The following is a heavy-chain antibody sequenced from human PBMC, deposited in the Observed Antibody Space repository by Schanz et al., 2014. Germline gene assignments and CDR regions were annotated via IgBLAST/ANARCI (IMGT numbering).Heavy chain of an antibody. Sequence: EVQLAESGGGLVPPGGSLRLSCAASRFTVTNAWMSWVRQAPGKGLEWVSAISGSGGSTYYADSVKGRFTMSRDNSKSTLYVEMNSLRVEDTAVYYCAKTLFPGGTQTFGNWGRGTLVTVSS. CDR2: ISGSGGST. CDR1: RFTVTNAW. D-gene: IGHD2-8*02. CDR3: AKTLFPGGTQTFGN. J-gene: IGHJ4*02. V-gene: IGHV3-23*04.